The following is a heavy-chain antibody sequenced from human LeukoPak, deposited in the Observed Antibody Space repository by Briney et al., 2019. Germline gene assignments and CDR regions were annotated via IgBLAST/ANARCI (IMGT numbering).Heavy chain of an antibody. CDR2: ISSSSSYI. V-gene: IGHV3-21*01. CDR3: ARDGPSSEGAFDI. Sequence: GGSLRLSCAASGFTFSSYSMNWVRQAPGEGLEWVSSISSSSSYIYYADSVKGRFTISRDNAKNSLYLQMNSLRAEDTAVYYCARDGPSSEGAFDIWGQGTMVTVSS. CDR1: GFTFSSYS. D-gene: IGHD3-22*01. J-gene: IGHJ3*02.